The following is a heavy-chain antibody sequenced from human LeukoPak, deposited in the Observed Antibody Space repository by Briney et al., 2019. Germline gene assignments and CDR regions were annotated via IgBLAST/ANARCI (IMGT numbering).Heavy chain of an antibody. J-gene: IGHJ6*02. Sequence: PGGSLRLSCAASGLTVSSNYMSWVRQAPGKGLEWVSVIYSGGSTYYADSVKGRFTISRDNSKNTLYLQMNSLRAEDTAVYYCARDQPYYYGMDVWGQGTTVTVSS. CDR2: IYSGGST. V-gene: IGHV3-53*01. CDR1: GLTVSSNY. CDR3: ARDQPYYYGMDV.